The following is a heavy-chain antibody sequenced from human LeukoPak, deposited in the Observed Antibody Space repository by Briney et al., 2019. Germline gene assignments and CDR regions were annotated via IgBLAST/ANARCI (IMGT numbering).Heavy chain of an antibody. CDR3: ARNDYVWGSYYRFGY. J-gene: IGHJ4*02. D-gene: IGHD3-16*01. CDR2: INHSGST. Sequence: SETLSLTCAVYGGSFSGYYWSWIRQPPGKGLEWIGEINHSGSTNYNPSLKSRVTISVDTSKNQLSLKLSSVTAADTAVYYCARNDYVWGSYYRFGYWGQGTLVTVTS. V-gene: IGHV4-34*01. CDR1: GGSFSGYY.